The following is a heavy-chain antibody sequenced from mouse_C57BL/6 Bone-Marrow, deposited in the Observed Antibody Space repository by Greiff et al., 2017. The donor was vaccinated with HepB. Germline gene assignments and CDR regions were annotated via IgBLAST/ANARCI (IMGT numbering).Heavy chain of an antibody. CDR3: AIGPIYPFWYFDV. CDR2: IHPSDSDT. CDR1: GYTFTSYW. Sequence: VQLKQPGAELVKPGASVKVSCKASGYTFTSYWMHWVKQRPGQGLEWIGRIHPSDSDTNYNQKFKGKATLTVDKSSSTAYMQLSSLTSEDSAVYYCAIGPIYPFWYFDVWGTGTTVTVSS. V-gene: IGHV1-74*01. J-gene: IGHJ1*03.